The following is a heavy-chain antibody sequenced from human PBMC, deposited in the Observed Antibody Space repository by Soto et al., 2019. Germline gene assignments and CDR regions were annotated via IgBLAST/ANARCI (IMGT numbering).Heavy chain of an antibody. CDR1: GFTFDDYA. D-gene: IGHD3-3*01. J-gene: IGHJ4*01. Sequence: SLRLSCAASGFTFDDYAMHWVRQAPGKGLEWVSGISWNSGSIGYADSVKGRFTISRDNAKNSLYLQMNSLRAEDTALYYCAKDLADFWSGYYYSKHRMDFWGQGTQVTVSS. CDR2: ISWNSGSI. V-gene: IGHV3-9*01. CDR3: AKDLADFWSGYYYSKHRMDF.